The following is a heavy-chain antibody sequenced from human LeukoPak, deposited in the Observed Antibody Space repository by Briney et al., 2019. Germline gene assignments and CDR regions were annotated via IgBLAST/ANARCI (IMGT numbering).Heavy chain of an antibody. CDR2: INHNGGI. CDR1: GGSFNDYY. J-gene: IGHJ4*02. D-gene: IGHD3-10*01. Sequence: SETVSLNCAGYGGSFNDYYWAWLPQPPGKGLEGIGEINHNGGINYNPSLKSRVTLSLDTSMNHVSLRLTSVTAADTGVYYCARGFLAHFYGSSSHDYWGQGTLVSVSS. CDR3: ARGFLAHFYGSSSHDY. V-gene: IGHV4-34*01.